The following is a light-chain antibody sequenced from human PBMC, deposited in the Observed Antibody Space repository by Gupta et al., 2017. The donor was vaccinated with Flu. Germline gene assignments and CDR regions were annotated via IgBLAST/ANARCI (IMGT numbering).Light chain of an antibody. CDR3: QSVDSSGTMV. CDR1: TLPNQY. CDR2: KDT. Sequence: SSALTQPPSLSVSPGQTARLICSGDTLPNQYVFWYQQKSGQAPVLLIYKDTQRPSGIPGRISGSTSGTTVTVTISAVQAEDEADYYCQSVDSSGTMVFGGGTKLTVL. J-gene: IGLJ2*01. V-gene: IGLV3-25*02.